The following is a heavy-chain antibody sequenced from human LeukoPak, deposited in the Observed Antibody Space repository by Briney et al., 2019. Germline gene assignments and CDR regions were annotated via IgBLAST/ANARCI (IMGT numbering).Heavy chain of an antibody. V-gene: IGHV3-13*01. CDR3: ARGGIQVSGIDEFDY. Sequence: EGSLRLSCAASGFTFIDYDMHWVRQVIGKGLEWVSAIGIRGDTHYSGSVKGRFTISRENAESSLYLQMNSLRAEDTAVYYCARGGIQVSGIDEFDYWGQGTLVTVSS. J-gene: IGHJ4*02. D-gene: IGHD6-19*01. CDR1: GFTFIDYD. CDR2: IGIRGDT.